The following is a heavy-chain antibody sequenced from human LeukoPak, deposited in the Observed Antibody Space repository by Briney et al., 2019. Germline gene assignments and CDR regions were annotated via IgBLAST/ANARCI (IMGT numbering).Heavy chain of an antibody. Sequence: TSETLSLTCTVSSGSISTSNYYWGWVRQPPGKALEWIGNIFYSGSTYYSPSLKSRVTISLDTSRNQFSLKLNSVTAADTAVYYCARGRGYSYGYSWFDPWGQGTLVTVSS. J-gene: IGHJ5*02. CDR3: ARGRGYSYGYSWFDP. CDR1: SGSISTSNYY. D-gene: IGHD5-18*01. V-gene: IGHV4-39*07. CDR2: IFYSGST.